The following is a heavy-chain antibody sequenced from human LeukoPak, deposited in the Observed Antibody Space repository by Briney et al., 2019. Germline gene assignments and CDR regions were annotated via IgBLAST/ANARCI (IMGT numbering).Heavy chain of an antibody. CDR3: ARTYYDSSGYYLGVFDY. J-gene: IGHJ4*02. Sequence: GGSLRLSCVVSGFTFTNYVVHWVRQAPGKGLEWVTLVSSDGGIKYYADSVKGRFTISRDNAKNSLYLQMNSLRAEDTAVYYCARTYYDSSGYYLGVFDYWGQGTLVTVSS. V-gene: IGHV3-30-3*01. CDR1: GFTFTNYV. D-gene: IGHD3-22*01. CDR2: VSSDGGIK.